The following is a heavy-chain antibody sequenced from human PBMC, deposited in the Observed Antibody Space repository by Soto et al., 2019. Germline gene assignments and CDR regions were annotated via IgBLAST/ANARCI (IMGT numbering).Heavy chain of an antibody. Sequence: GGSLRLSCAASGFTFDDYAMHWVRQAPGKGLEWVSGISWNSGSIGYADSVKGRFTISRDNAKNSLYLQMNSLRAEDTALYYCAKDKREVATVTTFDYWGQGTLVTLSS. J-gene: IGHJ4*02. D-gene: IGHD4-17*01. V-gene: IGHV3-9*01. CDR3: AKDKREVATVTTFDY. CDR1: GFTFDDYA. CDR2: ISWNSGSI.